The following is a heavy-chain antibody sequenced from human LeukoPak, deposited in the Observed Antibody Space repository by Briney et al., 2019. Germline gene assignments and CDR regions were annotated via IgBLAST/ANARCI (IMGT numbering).Heavy chain of an antibody. D-gene: IGHD4-17*01. J-gene: IGHJ4*02. V-gene: IGHV3-7*03. CDR2: IKQDGSEK. CDR3: AKGVAYRDSVQPVY. CDR1: GFTFSSYW. Sequence: GGSLRLSCAASGFTFSSYWMSWVRQAPGKGLEWVANIKQDGSEKYYVDSVKGRFTISRDNAKNSLYLQMNSLRAEDTAVYYCAKGVAYRDSVQPVYWAQGTMVTGSS.